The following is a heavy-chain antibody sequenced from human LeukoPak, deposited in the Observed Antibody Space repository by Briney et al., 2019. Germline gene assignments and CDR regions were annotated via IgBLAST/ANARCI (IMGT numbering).Heavy chain of an antibody. D-gene: IGHD5-18*01. CDR3: AKEEQYSYAI. CDR2: ISYDGSNK. Sequence: PGRSLRLSWAASGFTFSSYGMHWVRQAPGKGLEWVAVISYDGSNKYYADSVKGRFTISRDNSKNTLYLQMNSLRAEDTAVYYCAKEEQYSYAIWGQGTLVTVSS. J-gene: IGHJ4*02. CDR1: GFTFSSYG. V-gene: IGHV3-30*18.